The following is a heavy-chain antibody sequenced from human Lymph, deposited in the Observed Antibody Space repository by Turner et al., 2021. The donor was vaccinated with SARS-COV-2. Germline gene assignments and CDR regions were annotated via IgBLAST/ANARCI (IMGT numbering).Heavy chain of an antibody. Sequence: QLQLQESGPGLVKPSENMSLTCNVSGGSISSSSYYWGWIRQPPGKGLEWIGSIYYSGCTYYNPSLKSRVTLSVDTSKKQFSLKLSSVSAAYTAVYYCARRGYSYGSGEFPWGQGTLVTVSS. J-gene: IGHJ5*02. CDR2: IYYSGCT. V-gene: IGHV4-39*01. CDR1: GGSISSSSYY. D-gene: IGHD5-18*01. CDR3: ARRGYSYGSGEFP.